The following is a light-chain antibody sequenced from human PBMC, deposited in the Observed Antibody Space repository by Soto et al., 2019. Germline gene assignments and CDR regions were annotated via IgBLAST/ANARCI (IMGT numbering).Light chain of an antibody. CDR2: NNY. V-gene: IGLV1-44*01. CDR3: AAWDDGLNGHVA. J-gene: IGLJ2*01. CDR1: SSNIGSNT. Sequence: QSVLTQPPSASGTPGQRVTISCSGGSSNIGSNTVNWYQKFPGTAPKLLIYNNYQRPSGVPDRFSGSKSGTSASLAISGLQSEDEAEYYCAAWDDGLNGHVAFGGGTKLTVL.